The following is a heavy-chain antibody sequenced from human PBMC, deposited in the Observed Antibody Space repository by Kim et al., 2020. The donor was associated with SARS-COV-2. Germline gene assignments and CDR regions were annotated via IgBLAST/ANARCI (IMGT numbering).Heavy chain of an antibody. D-gene: IGHD3-10*01. CDR1: GFTFSSYA. J-gene: IGHJ6*02. V-gene: IGHV3-30-3*01. CDR3: AREGGSGGWLTSPRYYYYGMDV. Sequence: GGSLRLSCAASGFTFSSYAMHWVRQAPGKGLEWVAVISYDGSNKYYADSVKGRFTISRDNSKNTLYLQMNSLRAEDTAVYYCAREGGSGGWLTSPRYYYYGMDVWGQGTTVTVSS. CDR2: ISYDGSNK.